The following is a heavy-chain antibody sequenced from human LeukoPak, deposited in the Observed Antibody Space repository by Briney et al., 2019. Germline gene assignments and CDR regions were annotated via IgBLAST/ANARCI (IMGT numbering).Heavy chain of an antibody. D-gene: IGHD3-9*01. J-gene: IGHJ3*02. Sequence: KPSETLSLTCAVYGGSFSGYYWSWIRQPPGKGLEWIGEINHSGSTNYNPSLKSRVTISVDTSKNQFSLKLSSVTAADTAVYYCASLTDPRTYFDCRRGACDAFDIWGQGTMVTVSS. CDR2: INHSGST. CDR1: GGSFSGYY. V-gene: IGHV4-34*01. CDR3: ASLTDPRTYFDCRRGACDAFDI.